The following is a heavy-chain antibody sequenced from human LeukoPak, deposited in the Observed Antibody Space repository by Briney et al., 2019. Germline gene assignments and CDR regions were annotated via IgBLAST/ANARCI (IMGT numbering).Heavy chain of an antibody. V-gene: IGHV3-48*01. D-gene: IGHD5-18*01. Sequence: GGSLRLSCAASGFIFSSYIMNWVRQAPGKGLEWVSYISSSSSTIYYADPMKGRFTISRDNVRNSLYLQMNSLRAEDTAVYYCARERLRGYNYGLDYWGQGTLVTVSS. CDR2: ISSSSSTI. CDR3: ARERLRGYNYGLDY. CDR1: GFIFSSYI. J-gene: IGHJ4*02.